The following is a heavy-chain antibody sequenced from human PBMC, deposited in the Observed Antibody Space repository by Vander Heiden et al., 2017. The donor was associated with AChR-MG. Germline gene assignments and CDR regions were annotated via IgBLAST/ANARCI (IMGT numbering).Heavy chain of an antibody. J-gene: IGHJ6*03. CDR2: IKQDGSEK. CDR1: GFPFSSYW. D-gene: IGHD4-17*01. CDR3: ARGPLGTTVAPYYYYYMDV. Sequence: EVQLVESGGGLVQPGGSLRLSCAASGFPFSSYWLGWVRQAPGKGLEWVANIKQDGSEKYYVDSVKGRFTISRDNAKNSLYLQMNSLRAEDTAVYYCARGPLGTTVAPYYYYYMDVWGKGTTVTVSS. V-gene: IGHV3-7*01.